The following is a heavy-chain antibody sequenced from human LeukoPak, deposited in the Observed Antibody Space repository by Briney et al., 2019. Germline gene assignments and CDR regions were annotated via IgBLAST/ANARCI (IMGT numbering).Heavy chain of an antibody. D-gene: IGHD3-3*01. CDR2: ISSSSRTI. CDR3: ARDGGLVSFDY. CDR1: GFTFSSYG. Sequence: GRSLRLSCAASGFTFSSYGKNWVCQSPGKGLEWVSYISSSSRTIYYPDSVKGRFTISRDNAKNSLYLQMTSLRAEDTAVYYCARDGGLVSFDYWGQGTLVTVSS. V-gene: IGHV3-48*01. J-gene: IGHJ4*02.